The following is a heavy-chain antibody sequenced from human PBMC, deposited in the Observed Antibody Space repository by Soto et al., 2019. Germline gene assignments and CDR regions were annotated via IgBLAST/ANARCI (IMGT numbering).Heavy chain of an antibody. CDR2: ISHTGTT. J-gene: IGHJ4*02. V-gene: IGHV4-4*07. D-gene: IGHD2-21*01. CDR3: ARGPYCGDECYFAY. Sequence: SETLSLTCSVFGVSITPYYWSWIRQPAGKGLGWIGRISHTGTTNSNPSLEGRVTMSVDPSKNQISLRLSSATAADTATYYCARGPYCGDECYFAYWGQGALVTVSS. CDR1: GVSITPYY.